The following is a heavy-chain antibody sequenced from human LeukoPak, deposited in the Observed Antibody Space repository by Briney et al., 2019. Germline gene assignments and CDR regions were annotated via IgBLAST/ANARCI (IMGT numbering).Heavy chain of an antibody. CDR1: GFTVSSNY. CDR3: ARALVVITLDAFDI. V-gene: IGHV3-53*01. Sequence: PGGSLRLSCAASGFTVSSNYMSWVRQAPGKGLEWVSVIYSGGSTYYADSVKGRFTISRDNSKSTLYLQMNSLRAEDTAVYYCARALVVITLDAFDIWGQGTMVTVSS. D-gene: IGHD3-22*01. J-gene: IGHJ3*02. CDR2: IYSGGST.